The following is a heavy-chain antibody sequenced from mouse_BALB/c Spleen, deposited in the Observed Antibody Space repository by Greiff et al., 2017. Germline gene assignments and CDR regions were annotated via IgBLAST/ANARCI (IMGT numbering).Heavy chain of an antibody. CDR1: GFTFSSYG. D-gene: IGHD1-1*02. J-gene: IGHJ3*01. CDR2: INSNGGST. CDR3: AKLDGGLRLAY. V-gene: IGHV5-6-3*01. Sequence: EVQVVESGGGLVQPGGSLKLSCAASGFTFSSYGMSWVRQTPDKRLELVATINSNGGSTYYPDSVKGRFTISRDNAKNTLYLQMSSLKSEDTAMYYCAKLDGGLRLAYWGQGTLVTVSA.